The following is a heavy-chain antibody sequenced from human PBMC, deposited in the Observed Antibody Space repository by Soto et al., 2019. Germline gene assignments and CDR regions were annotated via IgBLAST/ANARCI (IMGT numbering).Heavy chain of an antibody. CDR2: IYHSGST. J-gene: IGHJ4*02. CDR3: ARGSGGLAAAGTFDY. Sequence: QVQLQESGPGLVKPSGTLSLTCAVSGGSISSSNWWSWVRQPPGKGLEWIGEIYHSGSTNYNPSLKGRVTISVDKSKNQFSLKLSSVTAADTAVYYCARGSGGLAAAGTFDYWGQGTQVSVSS. CDR1: GGSISSSNW. V-gene: IGHV4-4*02. D-gene: IGHD6-13*01.